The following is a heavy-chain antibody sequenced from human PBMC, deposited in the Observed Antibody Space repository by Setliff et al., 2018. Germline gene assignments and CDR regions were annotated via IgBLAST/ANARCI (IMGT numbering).Heavy chain of an antibody. CDR2: ISTYNGDT. V-gene: IGHV1-18*01. Sequence: ASVKVSCKASGYTFTSYGISWVRQAPGQGLEWMGWISTYNGDTDYAQKLQDRLTMTTDTSTSTVYMELRSLRSDDTAVYYCARLQGEWELSTGAAAFDIWGQGTMVTVS. J-gene: IGHJ3*02. CDR3: ARLQGEWELSTGAAAFDI. CDR1: GYTFTSYG. D-gene: IGHD1-26*01.